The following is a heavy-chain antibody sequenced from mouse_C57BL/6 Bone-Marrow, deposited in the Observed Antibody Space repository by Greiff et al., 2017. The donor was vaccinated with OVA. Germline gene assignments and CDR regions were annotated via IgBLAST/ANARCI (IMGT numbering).Heavy chain of an antibody. J-gene: IGHJ3*01. CDR1: GYTFTSYD. CDR2: IYPRDGST. V-gene: IGHV1-85*01. D-gene: IGHD4-1*01. CDR3: ASKLVPWFAY. Sequence: VQLQESGPELVKPGASVKLSCKASGYTFTSYDINWVKQRPGQGLEWIGWIYPRDGSTKSNEKFKGKATLHVDTSSSTAYMGLQSLTSEDVAVYFSASKLVPWFAYWGQGTLVTVSA.